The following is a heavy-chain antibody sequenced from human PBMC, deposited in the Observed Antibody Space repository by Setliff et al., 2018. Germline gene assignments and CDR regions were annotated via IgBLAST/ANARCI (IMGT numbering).Heavy chain of an antibody. D-gene: IGHD3-3*01. CDR3: AKVNNRFWSGYYPYYYAMDV. Sequence: GGSLRLSCAASGFTFSTFWMSWVRQAPGKGLEWVSAISGSGGSTYYADSVKGRFTISRDNSKNTLYLQMNSLRAEDTAVYYCAKVNNRFWSGYYPYYYAMDVWGQGTTVTVSS. CDR2: ISGSGGST. V-gene: IGHV3-23*01. CDR1: GFTFSTFW. J-gene: IGHJ6*02.